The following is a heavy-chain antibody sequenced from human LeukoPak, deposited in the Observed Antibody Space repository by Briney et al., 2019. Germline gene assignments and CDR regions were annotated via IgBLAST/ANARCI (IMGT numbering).Heavy chain of an antibody. CDR3: ARDSLSWYRYFDY. D-gene: IGHD6-13*01. J-gene: IGHJ4*02. CDR2: IRSKTNSYAT. V-gene: IGHV3-73*01. Sequence: PGGFLRLSCAASGFTFSGSAIHWVRQAPGKGLEWIGRIRSKTNSYATAFTASVRGRFTISRDDSKNTAYLQMNSLRAEDTAVYYCARDSLSWYRYFDYWGQGTLVTVSS. CDR1: GFTFSGSA.